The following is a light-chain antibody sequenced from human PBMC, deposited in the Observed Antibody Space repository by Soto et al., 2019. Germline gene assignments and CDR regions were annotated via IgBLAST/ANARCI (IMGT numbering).Light chain of an antibody. V-gene: IGKV4-1*01. Sequence: DIVMTQSPDSLAVSLGERATNNCKSSQSVLYSSNNKNYLAWYQQKPGQPPKLLIYWASTRKSGVPDRFSGSGSGTDFTLTISSLQAEDVAVYSCQQYYTTPWTFGQGTKVEIK. J-gene: IGKJ1*01. CDR2: WAS. CDR1: QSVLYSSNNKNY. CDR3: QQYYTTPWT.